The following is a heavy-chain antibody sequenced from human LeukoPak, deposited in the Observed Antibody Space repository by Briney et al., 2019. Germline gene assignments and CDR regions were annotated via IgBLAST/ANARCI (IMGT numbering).Heavy chain of an antibody. CDR3: ASADDYGDVVDY. D-gene: IGHD4-17*01. Sequence: GGSLRLSCVASGFTFSNYTMNWVRQAPGKGLEWVSSISSSSIYIFYADSVKGRFTISRDNAKNSLYLQMNSLRAEDTAVYYCASADDYGDVVDYWGQGTLVTVSS. CDR1: GFTFSNYT. J-gene: IGHJ4*02. CDR2: ISSSSIYI. V-gene: IGHV3-21*06.